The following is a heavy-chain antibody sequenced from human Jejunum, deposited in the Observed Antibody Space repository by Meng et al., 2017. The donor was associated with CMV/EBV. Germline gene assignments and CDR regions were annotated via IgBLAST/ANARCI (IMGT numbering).Heavy chain of an antibody. J-gene: IGHJ4*02. V-gene: IGHV3-53*01. CDR3: AKDIEWFVVKGPGY. CDR2: IYSDHSGGTA. Sequence: SVNTNYISWVRQAPGKGLEWVSIIYSDHSGGTAYYADSVEGRFIISRDDSKNRVDLEMNGLRREDTAVYYCAKDIEWFVVKGPGYWGQGTLVTVSS. CDR1: SVNTNY. D-gene: IGHD3-3*01.